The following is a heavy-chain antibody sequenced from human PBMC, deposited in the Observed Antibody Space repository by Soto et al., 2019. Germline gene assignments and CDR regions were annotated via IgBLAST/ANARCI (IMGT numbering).Heavy chain of an antibody. CDR3: ARGCSGRSCPYYFDY. V-gene: IGHV3-7*04. Sequence: VGSLRLSCAASGFTFTSYWMSWVRQAPGKGLEWVATIRQDGSEKHYVDSVKGRFTISRDNAKNSLYLQMSSLRADDTAVYYYARGCSGRSCPYYFDYWGQGTLVTVSS. CDR2: IRQDGSEK. CDR1: GFTFTSYW. J-gene: IGHJ4*02. D-gene: IGHD2-15*01.